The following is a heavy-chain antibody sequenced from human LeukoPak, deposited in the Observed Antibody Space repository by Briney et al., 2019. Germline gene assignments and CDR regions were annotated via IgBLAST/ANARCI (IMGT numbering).Heavy chain of an antibody. CDR1: GFTFSSYT. Sequence: GGSLRLSCAASGFTFSSYTMTWVRQAPGKGLEWVSSISSSSIYLYYADSVKGRFTISRDNAKNSLYLQMNSLRAEDTAVYYCARGQTYYYDSSSYYDYWGQGTLVTVSS. D-gene: IGHD3-22*01. CDR3: ARGQTYYYDSSSYYDY. V-gene: IGHV3-21*01. CDR2: ISSSSIYL. J-gene: IGHJ4*02.